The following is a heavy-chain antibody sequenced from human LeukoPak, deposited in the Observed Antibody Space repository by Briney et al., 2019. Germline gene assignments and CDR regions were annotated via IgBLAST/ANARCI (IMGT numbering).Heavy chain of an antibody. CDR1: GGSISSSGYY. J-gene: IGHJ4*02. CDR2: IYYSGTT. Sequence: SETLSLTCTVSGGSISSSGYYWVWIRQPPGKGLEWIGSIYYSGTTFYNPSLKSRVTISVDTSKNQFSLKLTSVTAADTAVYYCARHLGQWLDYFDYWGQGTLVTVSS. D-gene: IGHD6-19*01. CDR3: ARHLGQWLDYFDY. V-gene: IGHV4-39*01.